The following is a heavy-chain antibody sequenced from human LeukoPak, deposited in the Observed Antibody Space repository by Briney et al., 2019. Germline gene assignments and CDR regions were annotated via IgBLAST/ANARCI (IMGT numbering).Heavy chain of an antibody. CDR2: IGSSGSTI. CDR1: GFTFSDYY. V-gene: IGHV3-11*01. D-gene: IGHD3-16*01. CDR3: AGGGALGF. J-gene: IGHJ4*02. Sequence: GGSLRLSCAASGFTFSDYYMTWIRQAPGKGLQWVSYIGSSGSTIYYADSVRGRFTIYRDNAKNSLSLEMNRLRVDDTAVYYCAGGGALGFWGQGALVTVSS.